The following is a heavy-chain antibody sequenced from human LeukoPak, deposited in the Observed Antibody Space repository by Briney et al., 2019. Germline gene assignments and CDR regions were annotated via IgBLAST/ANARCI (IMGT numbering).Heavy chain of an antibody. Sequence: ASVKVSCKASGYTFTSYGISWVRQAPGQGLEWMGWISAYNGNTNYAQKLQGRVTMTTDTSTSTAYMELRSLRSDDTAVYYCARDSYLGYSNYGWFDPWGQGTLVNLSS. V-gene: IGHV1-18*01. CDR1: GYTFTSYG. D-gene: IGHD4-11*01. CDR2: ISAYNGNT. CDR3: ARDSYLGYSNYGWFDP. J-gene: IGHJ5*02.